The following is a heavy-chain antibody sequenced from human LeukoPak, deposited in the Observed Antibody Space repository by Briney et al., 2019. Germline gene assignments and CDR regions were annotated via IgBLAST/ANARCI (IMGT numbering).Heavy chain of an antibody. D-gene: IGHD3-22*01. Sequence: SETLSLTCAVYGGSFSGYYWSWIRHPPGKGLEWIGRIYYSGSPTYNPSLKSRVTISVDTSKNQFSLKLSSVTAADTAVYYCARHVDLYDSSGYYFDAFDIWGQGTMVTVSS. CDR3: ARHVDLYDSSGYYFDAFDI. CDR1: GGSFSGYY. V-gene: IGHV4-34*01. J-gene: IGHJ3*02. CDR2: IYYSGSP.